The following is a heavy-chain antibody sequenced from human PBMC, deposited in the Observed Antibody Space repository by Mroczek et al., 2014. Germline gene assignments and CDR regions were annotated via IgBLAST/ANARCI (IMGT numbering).Heavy chain of an antibody. V-gene: IGHV5-51*03. J-gene: IGHJ5*02. CDR1: GYSFTSYW. CDR2: IYPGDSDT. D-gene: IGHD6-6*01. CDR3: ARRGAARQGALRPFDP. Sequence: VQLQQSGAEVKKPGESLKISCKGSGYSFTSYWIGWVRQMPGKGLEWMGIIYPGDSDTRYSPSFQGQVTISADKSISTAYLQWSSLKASDTAMYYCARRGAARQGALRPFDPWGQGTLVTVSS.